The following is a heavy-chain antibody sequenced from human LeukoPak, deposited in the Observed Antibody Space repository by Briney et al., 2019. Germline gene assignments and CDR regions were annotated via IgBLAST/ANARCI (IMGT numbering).Heavy chain of an antibody. Sequence: PGGSLRLSCAASGFTFSSYWMSWVRQAPGKGLEWVANIKQDGSEKYYVDSVKGRFTISRDNAKNSLYLQMNSLRAEDTAVYYCARDQVGYSYGRRHYMDVWGKGTTVTVSS. CDR3: ARDQVGYSYGRRHYMDV. D-gene: IGHD5-18*01. CDR2: IKQDGSEK. CDR1: GFTFSSYW. V-gene: IGHV3-7*01. J-gene: IGHJ6*03.